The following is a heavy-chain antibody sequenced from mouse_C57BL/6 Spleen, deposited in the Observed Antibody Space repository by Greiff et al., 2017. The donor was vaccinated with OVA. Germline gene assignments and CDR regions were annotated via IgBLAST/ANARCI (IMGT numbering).Heavy chain of an antibody. CDR2: INPSNGGT. J-gene: IGHJ1*03. CDR1: GYTFTSYW. Sequence: VQLQQPGTELVKPGASVKLSCKASGYTFTSYWMHWVKQRPGQGLEWIGNINPSNGGTNYNEKFKSKATLTVDKSSSTAYMQLSSLTSEDSAVYYCARDDYYGSSYDWDFDVWGTGTTVTVSS. D-gene: IGHD1-1*01. CDR3: ARDDYYGSSYDWDFDV. V-gene: IGHV1-53*01.